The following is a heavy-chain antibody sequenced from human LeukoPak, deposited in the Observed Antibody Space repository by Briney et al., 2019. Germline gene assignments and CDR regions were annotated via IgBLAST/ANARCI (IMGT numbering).Heavy chain of an antibody. V-gene: IGHV3-23*01. J-gene: IGHJ4*02. D-gene: IGHD3-22*01. CDR1: RFTFSSNA. CDR3: AKAFGSSGYYQLPIDF. Sequence: HPGGSLRLSCAASRFTFSSNAMTWVRQAPGKGLECVSAITGGGDTTYYADSVKGRFTISRDNSKNTLYLQMNSLRAEDTALYYCAKAFGSSGYYQLPIDFWGQGTLVTVSS. CDR2: ITGGGDTT.